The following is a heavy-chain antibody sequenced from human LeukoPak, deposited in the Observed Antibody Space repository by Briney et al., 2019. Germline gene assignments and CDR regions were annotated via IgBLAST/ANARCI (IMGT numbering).Heavy chain of an antibody. D-gene: IGHD3-10*01. Sequence: GGSLRLSCAASGFTFSSYAMHWVRQAPGKGLEWVAVISYDGSNKYYADSVKGRFTISRDNSKNTLYLQMNSLRAEDTAVYYCARDLVRGENLDYWGQGTLVTVSS. CDR1: GFTFSSYA. V-gene: IGHV3-30-3*01. J-gene: IGHJ4*02. CDR2: ISYDGSNK. CDR3: ARDLVRGENLDY.